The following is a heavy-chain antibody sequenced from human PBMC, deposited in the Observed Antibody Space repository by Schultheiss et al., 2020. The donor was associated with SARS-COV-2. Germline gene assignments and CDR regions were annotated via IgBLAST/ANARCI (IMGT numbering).Heavy chain of an antibody. Sequence: GGSLRLSCAASGFTFSSYAMSWVRQAPGKGLEWVSAISGSGGSTYYADSVKGRFTISRDNSKNSLYLQMNSLRAEDTAVYYCASSTPICSSTSCYTIGAFDIWGQGTMVTVSS. CDR1: GFTFSSYA. V-gene: IGHV3-23*01. CDR2: ISGSGGST. CDR3: ASSTPICSSTSCYTIGAFDI. J-gene: IGHJ3*02. D-gene: IGHD2-2*02.